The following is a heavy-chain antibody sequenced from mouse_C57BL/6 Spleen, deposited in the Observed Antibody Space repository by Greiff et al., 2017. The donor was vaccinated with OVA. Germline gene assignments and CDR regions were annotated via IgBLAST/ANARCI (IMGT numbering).Heavy chain of an antibody. CDR2: IDPSDSYT. CDR1: GYTFTSYW. CDR3: ASGYGKNYFDY. D-gene: IGHD1-1*01. J-gene: IGHJ2*01. V-gene: IGHV1-69*01. Sequence: QVQLQQPGAELVMPGASVKLSCKASGYTFTSYWMHWVKQRPGQGLEWIGEIDPSDSYTNYNQKFKGKSTLTVDKSSSTAYMQLSSLTSEDSAVYYCASGYGKNYFDYWGKGTTLTVSS.